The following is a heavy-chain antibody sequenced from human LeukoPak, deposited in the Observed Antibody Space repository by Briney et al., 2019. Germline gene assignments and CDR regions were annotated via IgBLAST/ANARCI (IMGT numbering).Heavy chain of an antibody. CDR2: IYYSGST. J-gene: IGHJ4*02. Sequence: PSETLSLTCTVSGGSISSSSYYWGWIRQPPGKGLEWIGYIYYSGSTNYNPSLKSRVTISVDTSKNQFSLKLSSVTAADTAVYYCARAPYDSSGYYFDYWGQGTLVTVSS. CDR1: GGSISSSSYY. D-gene: IGHD3-22*01. CDR3: ARAPYDSSGYYFDY. V-gene: IGHV4-61*05.